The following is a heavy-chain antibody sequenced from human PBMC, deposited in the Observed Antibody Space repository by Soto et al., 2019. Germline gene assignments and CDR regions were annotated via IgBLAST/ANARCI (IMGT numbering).Heavy chain of an antibody. J-gene: IGHJ4*02. CDR2: IYYSGST. CDR3: ASLYCSGGSCLNFDY. D-gene: IGHD2-15*01. CDR1: GGSISSSSYY. Sequence: SETLSLTCTVSGGSISSSSYYWGWIRQPPGKGLEWIGSIYYSGSTYYNPSLKSRVTISVDTSKNQFSLKLSSVTAADTAVYYCASLYCSGGSCLNFDYWGQGTLVTVSS. V-gene: IGHV4-39*01.